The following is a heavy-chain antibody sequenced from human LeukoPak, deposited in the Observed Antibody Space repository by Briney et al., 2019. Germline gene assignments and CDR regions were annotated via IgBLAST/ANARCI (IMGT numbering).Heavy chain of an antibody. J-gene: IGHJ4*02. V-gene: IGHV3-30*04. Sequence: GGSLRLSCAASGFTFSSYAMHWVRQAPGKGLEWVAVISYDGSNKYYADSVKGRFTISRDNSKNTLYLQMNSLRAEDTAVYYCASPSEALYFDWLFLFDYWGQGTLVTVSS. CDR1: GFTFSSYA. CDR2: ISYDGSNK. D-gene: IGHD3-9*01. CDR3: ASPSEALYFDWLFLFDY.